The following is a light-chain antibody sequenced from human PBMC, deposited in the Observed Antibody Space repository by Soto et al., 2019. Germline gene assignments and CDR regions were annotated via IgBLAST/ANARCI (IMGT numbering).Light chain of an antibody. Sequence: QSALTQPRSVSGSPGQSVTISCTGTTSDVGGYNYVSWYQQHPGKAPKLIIYGVSERPSGVPDRFSGSKSGNTASLTISGLQAEDESDYYCCSYAGSYTFEFGGGTKLTV. CDR3: CSYAGSYTFE. V-gene: IGLV2-11*01. CDR2: GVS. J-gene: IGLJ3*02. CDR1: TSDVGGYNY.